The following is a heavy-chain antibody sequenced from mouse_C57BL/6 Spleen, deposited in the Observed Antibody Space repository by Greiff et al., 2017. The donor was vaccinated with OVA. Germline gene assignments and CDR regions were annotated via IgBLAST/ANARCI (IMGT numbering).Heavy chain of an antibody. D-gene: IGHD4-1*01. CDR3: TRRRTGPFDY. Sequence: VQLQQSGAELVRPGASVTLSCKASGYTFTDYEMHWVKQTPVHGLEWIGAIDPETGGTAYNQKFKGKAILTADKSSSTAYIELRSLTSEDSAVYYCTRRRTGPFDYWGQGTTLTVSS. V-gene: IGHV1-15*01. J-gene: IGHJ2*01. CDR2: IDPETGGT. CDR1: GYTFTDYE.